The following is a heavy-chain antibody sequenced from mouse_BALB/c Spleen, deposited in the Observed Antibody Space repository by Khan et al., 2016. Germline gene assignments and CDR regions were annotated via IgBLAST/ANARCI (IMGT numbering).Heavy chain of an antibody. CDR3: ARLHCYGRFAY. V-gene: IGHV4-1*02. Sequence: EVKLLESGGGLVQPGGSLKLSCVASGFDFSRYWMSWVRQAPGKGLEWIGEINPDSSTTNYTPSLKDKFTISRDTANNTLYLQLSKLRSEDTALYYCARLHCYGRFAYWGQGTLVTVSA. CDR1: GFDFSRYW. D-gene: IGHD1-2*01. J-gene: IGHJ3*01. CDR2: INPDSSTT.